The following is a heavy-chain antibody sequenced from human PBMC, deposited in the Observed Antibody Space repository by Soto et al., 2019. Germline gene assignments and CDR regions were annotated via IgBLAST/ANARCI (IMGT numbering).Heavy chain of an antibody. CDR2: ISYDGSNK. CDR1: GFTFSSYG. D-gene: IGHD6-13*01. V-gene: IGHV3-30*03. CDR3: AGQPTRSYFDY. J-gene: IGHJ4*02. Sequence: PVGSLRLSCAASGFTFSSYGMHWVRQAPGKGLEWVAVISYDGSNKYYADSVKGRFTISRDNSKNTLYLQMNSLRAEDTAVYYCAGQPTRSYFDYWGQGTLVTVSS.